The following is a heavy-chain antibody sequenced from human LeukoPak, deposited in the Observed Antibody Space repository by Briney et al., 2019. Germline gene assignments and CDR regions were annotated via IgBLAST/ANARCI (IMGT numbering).Heavy chain of an antibody. CDR3: ARDSLGGSYFDY. D-gene: IGHD1-26*01. CDR1: GGSISSYY. Sequence: SETLSLTCTVSGGSISSYYWSWIRRPPGKGLEWIGYIYYSGSTNYNPSLKSRVTISVDTSKNQFSLKLSSVTAADTAVYYCARDSLGGSYFDYWGQGTLVTVSS. CDR2: IYYSGST. V-gene: IGHV4-59*01. J-gene: IGHJ4*02.